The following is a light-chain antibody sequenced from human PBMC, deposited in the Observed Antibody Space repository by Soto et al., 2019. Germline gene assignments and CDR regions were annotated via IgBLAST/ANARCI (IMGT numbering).Light chain of an antibody. CDR1: SSNIGSNY. CDR2: RNN. V-gene: IGLV1-47*01. J-gene: IGLJ3*02. CDR3: ATWDDSLSGRV. Sequence: QSVLTQPPSASETPGQRVTISCSGSSSNIGSNYVCWYQQLPGTAPKLLIYRNNQRPSGVPDRFSGSKSDTSASLAISGLRSEDEADYYCATWDDSLSGRVFGGGTQVTVL.